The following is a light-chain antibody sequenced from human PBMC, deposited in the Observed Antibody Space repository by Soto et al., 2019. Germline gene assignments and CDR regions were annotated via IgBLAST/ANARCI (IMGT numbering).Light chain of an antibody. J-gene: IGKJ4*01. V-gene: IGKV3-20*01. CDR1: HIFNSNY. Sequence: EIVLTQSPGTLSLSPGERATLSCRASHIFNSNYLGWYQQKPGQAPRLLIYGASTRATDIPDRFSGSGSGTDFTLTISRLEPEDFAVYYCQQYGSSLITFGGGTKVEI. CDR2: GAS. CDR3: QQYGSSLIT.